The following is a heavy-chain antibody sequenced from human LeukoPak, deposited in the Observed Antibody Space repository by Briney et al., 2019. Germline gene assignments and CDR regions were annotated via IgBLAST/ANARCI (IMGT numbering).Heavy chain of an antibody. V-gene: IGHV3-21*01. J-gene: IGHJ6*03. Sequence: PGGSLRLSCAASGFTFSSYSMNWVRQAPGKGLKWVSSISSSSSYIYYADSVKGRFTISRDNAKNSLYLQMNSLRAEDTAVYYCARALGYCSSTSCHHRSLRYYYMDVWGKGTTVTVSS. CDR1: GFTFSSYS. CDR2: ISSSSSYI. CDR3: ARALGYCSSTSCHHRSLRYYYMDV. D-gene: IGHD2-2*01.